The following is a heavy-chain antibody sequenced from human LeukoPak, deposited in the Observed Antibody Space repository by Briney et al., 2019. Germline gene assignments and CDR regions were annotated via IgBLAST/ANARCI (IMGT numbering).Heavy chain of an antibody. D-gene: IGHD3-22*01. Sequence: ASVKVSCKASGYTFNSSYMHWVRQAPGQGLEWMGIINPSDDSTRYAQKFQGRVTMTTDTSTSTAYMELRSLRSDDTAVYYCARGGFSPYDSSGYYTFPLWGQGTLVTVSS. CDR1: GYTFNSSY. V-gene: IGHV1-46*02. CDR3: ARGGFSPYDSSGYYTFPL. J-gene: IGHJ4*02. CDR2: INPSDDST.